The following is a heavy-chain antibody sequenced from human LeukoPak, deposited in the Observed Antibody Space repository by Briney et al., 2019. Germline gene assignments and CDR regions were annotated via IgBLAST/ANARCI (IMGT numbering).Heavy chain of an antibody. CDR2: INPNSGGT. J-gene: IGHJ6*03. D-gene: IGHD2-21*02. Sequence: GASVKVSCKASGYTFTGYYIHWVRQAPGQGLEWMGWINPNSGGTNYVQKFQGRVTLTRDTSISTAYMELSRLRFDDTAVYYCARDDSHSDWGGHYYYMDVWGKGATVTVSS. V-gene: IGHV1-2*02. CDR1: GYTFTGYY. CDR3: ARDDSHSDWGGHYYYMDV.